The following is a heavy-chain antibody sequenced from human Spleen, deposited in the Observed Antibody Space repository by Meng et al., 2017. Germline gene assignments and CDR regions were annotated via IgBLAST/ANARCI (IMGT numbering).Heavy chain of an antibody. Sequence: GGSLRLSCAASGFTFDDYAMHWVRQTPGKGLEWVSGISWKSISIDYADSVKGRFTISRDNAKNSLYLQMNSLRAEDMALYYCAKDSTGWLRGGFDYWGQGTLVTVSS. CDR2: ISWKSISI. V-gene: IGHV3-9*03. CDR3: AKDSTGWLRGGFDY. CDR1: GFTFDDYA. J-gene: IGHJ4*02. D-gene: IGHD5-18*01.